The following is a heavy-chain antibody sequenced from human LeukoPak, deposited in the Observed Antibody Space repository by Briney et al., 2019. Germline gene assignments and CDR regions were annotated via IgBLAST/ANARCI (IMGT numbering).Heavy chain of an antibody. V-gene: IGHV3-23*01. J-gene: IGHJ4*02. CDR2: ISGSGGST. Sequence: PGGSLRLSCAASGFTFSSLAMSSVRQAPGKGLEWVSAISGSGGSTYYADSVRGRFTISRDNSKNRLYLQMTSLRAEDTAVYYSATGAQMYSSSSHPFDYWGQGTLVTVSS. CDR1: GFTFSSLA. D-gene: IGHD6-13*01. CDR3: ATGAQMYSSSSHPFDY.